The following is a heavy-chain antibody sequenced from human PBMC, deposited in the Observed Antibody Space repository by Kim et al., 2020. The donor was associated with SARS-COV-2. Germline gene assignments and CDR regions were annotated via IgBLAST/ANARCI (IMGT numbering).Heavy chain of an antibody. J-gene: IGHJ5*02. V-gene: IGHV4-31*03. CDR2: IYNNGNT. CDR3: ARDPYPHAGFDT. Sequence: SQTLSLTCTVSGGSVSSVGYFWTWIRQVPGKGLEWIGDIYNNGNTDYRPSLKSRVTISVDRSKNQFSLKLSSMTAADTAVYYCARDPYPHAGFDTWGQGT. CDR1: GGSVSSVGYF.